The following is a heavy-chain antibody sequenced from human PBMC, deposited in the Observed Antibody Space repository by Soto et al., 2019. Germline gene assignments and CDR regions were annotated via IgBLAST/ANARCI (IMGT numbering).Heavy chain of an antibody. Sequence: PGGSLRLSCAASGFTFSSYAMSWVRQAPGKGLEWVSAISGSGGSTYYADSVKGRFTISRDNSKNTLYLQMNSLRAEDTAVYYCARGYSSYYYYYYMDVWGKGTTVTVSS. J-gene: IGHJ6*03. CDR1: GFTFSSYA. CDR2: ISGSGGST. V-gene: IGHV3-23*01. CDR3: ARGYSSYYYYYYMDV. D-gene: IGHD4-4*01.